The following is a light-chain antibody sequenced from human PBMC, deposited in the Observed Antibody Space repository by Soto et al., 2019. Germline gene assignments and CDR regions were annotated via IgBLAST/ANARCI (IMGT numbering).Light chain of an antibody. J-gene: IGLJ1*01. Sequence: QSALTQPASMSGSPGQSITISCTGTSSDVGGNKYVSWYQHYPGKAPKLMICDVSNRPSGVSNRFSGSKSGNTASLTISGLQAEDEADYYCSAFTGTTYVFGTGTKVTVL. CDR2: DVS. CDR3: SAFTGTTYV. V-gene: IGLV2-14*03. CDR1: SSDVGGNKY.